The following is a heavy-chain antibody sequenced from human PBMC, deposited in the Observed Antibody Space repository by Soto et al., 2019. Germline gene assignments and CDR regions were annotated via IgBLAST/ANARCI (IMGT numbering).Heavy chain of an antibody. CDR2: INPSGTST. CDR1: GYIFSSHY. CDR3: ARGLNAYYSDY. Sequence: ASVKVSCKSSGYIFSSHYMHWVRQAPGQGLEWMGLINPSGTSTIYAQKLQGRVTITRDTSASTAYMELSSLRSEDTAVYYCARGLNAYYSDYWGQGTLVTVSS. V-gene: IGHV1-46*04. J-gene: IGHJ4*02.